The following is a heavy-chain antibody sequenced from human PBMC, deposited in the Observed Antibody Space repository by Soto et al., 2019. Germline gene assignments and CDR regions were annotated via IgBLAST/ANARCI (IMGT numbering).Heavy chain of an antibody. D-gene: IGHD3-9*01. V-gene: IGHV5-10-1*01. J-gene: IGHJ4*02. CDR2: IDPSDSYS. CDR1: GYSFSSYW. CDR3: ASTPYDILTGPDY. Sequence: GESLKISCKGSGYSFSSYWISWVRQMPGKGLEWMGRIDPSDSYSNYSPSFQGHVTISADKSISTAYLQWSSLKASDTAMYYCASTPYDILTGPDYWGLGTLVTVSS.